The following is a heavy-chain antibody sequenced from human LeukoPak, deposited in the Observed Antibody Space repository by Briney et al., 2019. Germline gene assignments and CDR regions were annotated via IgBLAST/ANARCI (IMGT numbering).Heavy chain of an antibody. CDR2: IKSKTDGGTQ. V-gene: IGHV3-15*01. D-gene: IGHD3-22*01. J-gene: IGHJ3*02. Sequence: PGGSLRLSCAASGFTFSNAWMSWVRQAPGEGLEWVGRIKSKTDGGTQDYAAPVKGRFTISRDDSKNTLYLQMNSQKTEDTAVYYCTTDPNPFYYDSSGYYYDAFDIWGQGTMVTVSS. CDR3: TTDPNPFYYDSSGYYYDAFDI. CDR1: GFTFSNAW.